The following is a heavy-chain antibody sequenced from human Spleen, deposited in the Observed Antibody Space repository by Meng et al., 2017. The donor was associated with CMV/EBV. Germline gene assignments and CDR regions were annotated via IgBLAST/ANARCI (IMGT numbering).Heavy chain of an antibody. CDR2: IKKDGSEK. Sequence: GGSLRFSCVASGFTLSNYWMSWVRQAPGKGLEWVASIKKDGSEKYYVDSVKGRFTISRDNAKNSLYLQMNGLRVEDTAVYYCARDRHQLPVYYYDYWGQGTLVTVSS. CDR3: ARDRHQLPVYYYDY. J-gene: IGHJ4*02. D-gene: IGHD2-2*01. V-gene: IGHV3-7*01. CDR1: GFTLSNYW.